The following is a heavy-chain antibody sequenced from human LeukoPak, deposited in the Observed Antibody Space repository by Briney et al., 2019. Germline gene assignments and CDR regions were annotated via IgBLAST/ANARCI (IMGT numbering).Heavy chain of an antibody. J-gene: IGHJ6*02. D-gene: IGHD3-10*01. CDR1: GFTSDDYA. Sequence: GGSLRLSCAASGFTSDDYAMHWVRQAPGKGLEWVSGISWNSGSIGYADSVKGRFTISRDNAKNSLYLQMNSLRAEDTALYYCAKAPGDLYYYGMDVWGQGTTVTVSS. CDR3: AKAPGDLYYYGMDV. CDR2: ISWNSGSI. V-gene: IGHV3-9*02.